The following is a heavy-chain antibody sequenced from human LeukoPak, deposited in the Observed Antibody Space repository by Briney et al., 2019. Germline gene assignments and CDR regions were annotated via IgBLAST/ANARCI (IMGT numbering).Heavy chain of an antibody. CDR3: AKDKVPDGRWNFDY. V-gene: IGHV3-23*03. J-gene: IGHJ4*02. CDR1: GFTFSTYS. CDR2: IYGAGTTT. D-gene: IGHD1-1*01. Sequence: GGSLRLSCAAPGFTFSTYSMSWVRQAPGRGLEWVASIYGAGTTTFYADSVKGRFTIFRDNSKYTVFLYMSSLRADDTAVYYCAKDKVPDGRWNFDYWGRGTLVTVSS.